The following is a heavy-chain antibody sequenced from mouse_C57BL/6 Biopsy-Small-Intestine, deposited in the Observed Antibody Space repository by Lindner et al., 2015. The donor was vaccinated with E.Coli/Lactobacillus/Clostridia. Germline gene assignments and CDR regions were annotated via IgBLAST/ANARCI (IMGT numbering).Heavy chain of an antibody. CDR3: ARDRAYARYSGYDYAFDY. D-gene: IGHD2-4*01. CDR1: GYTFTGYY. J-gene: IGHJ4*01. CDR2: IDPNRGVT. V-gene: IGHV1-72*04. Sequence: SVKVSCKASGYTFTGYYIHWVRQAPGQGLEWMGWIDPNRGVTSIAQKFQARVTMTRDTSINIAYMELSRLKSDDTAVYYCARDRAYARYSGYDYAFDYWGQGTLVTVSS.